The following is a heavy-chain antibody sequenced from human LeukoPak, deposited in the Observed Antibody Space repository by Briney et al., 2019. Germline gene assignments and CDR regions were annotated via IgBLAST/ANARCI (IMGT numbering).Heavy chain of an antibody. V-gene: IGHV3-30*02. CDR3: AKDTGSYTDY. CDR1: GFTFSSYG. Sequence: GGSLRLSCAASGFTFSSYGMHWVRQAPGKGLEWVAFIRCDGSNKYYADSVKGRFTISRDNSKNTLYLQMNSLRAEDTAVYYCAKDTGSYTDYWGQGTLVTVSS. CDR2: IRCDGSNK. J-gene: IGHJ4*02. D-gene: IGHD1-26*01.